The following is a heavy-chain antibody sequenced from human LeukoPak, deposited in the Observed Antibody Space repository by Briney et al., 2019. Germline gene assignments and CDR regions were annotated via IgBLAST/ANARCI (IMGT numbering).Heavy chain of an antibody. CDR1: GFTFSDHH. CDR3: TREKFGDYHNWFDP. J-gene: IGHJ5*02. V-gene: IGHV3-72*01. Sequence: GGSLRLSCVASGFTFSDHHMDWVRQAPGKGLEWVGRVRIRADSYTTEYAASVKGRFTISRDDSKNSLYLKVNGLKTEDTAVYYWTREKFGDYHNWFDPWGQGTLVTVSS. CDR2: VRIRADSYTT. D-gene: IGHD4-17*01.